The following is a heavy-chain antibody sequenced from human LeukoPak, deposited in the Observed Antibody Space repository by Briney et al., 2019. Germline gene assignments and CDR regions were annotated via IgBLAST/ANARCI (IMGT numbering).Heavy chain of an antibody. CDR2: ISSGSTYM. D-gene: IGHD6-6*01. J-gene: IGHJ3*02. CDR3: GRVGGRSKAAKGDAFDI. V-gene: IGHV3-21*01. CDR1: GFTFSSYS. Sequence: GGSLRLSCAASGFTFSSYSMNWVRQAPGKGLEWVSSISSGSTYMFYADSVKGRFTISRDNAQNSMYLQMNSLRAEDTAVYYCGRVGGRSKAAKGDAFDIWGQGTMVTVSS.